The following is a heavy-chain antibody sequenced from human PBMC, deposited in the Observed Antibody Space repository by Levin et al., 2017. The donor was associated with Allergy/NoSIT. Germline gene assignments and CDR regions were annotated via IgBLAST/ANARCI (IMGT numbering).Heavy chain of an antibody. CDR1: GFTFSDAW. CDR3: TIVKRYCSSSSCSYNWFDP. D-gene: IGHD2-2*01. J-gene: IGHJ5*02. V-gene: IGHV3-15*01. CDR2: IKSETDGGTT. Sequence: AGGSLRLSCAASGFTFSDAWMSWVRQAPAKGLEWVGRIKSETDGGTTDYAAPVKGRFTISRDDSKNTLYLQMNSLKMEDTAVYYCTIVKRYCSSSSCSYNWFDPWGQGTLVTVSS.